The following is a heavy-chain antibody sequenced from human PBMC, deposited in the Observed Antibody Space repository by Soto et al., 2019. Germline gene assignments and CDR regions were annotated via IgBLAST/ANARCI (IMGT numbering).Heavy chain of an antibody. Sequence: QVQLVQSGAEVKKPGASVKVSCKASGYTFTGYYMHWVRQAPGQGLEWMGWINPNSGGTNYAQKFQGRDTMTRDTSISTAYMELSRLRSDDTAVYYCARGIEYCSSTSCYGNWFDPWGQGTLVTVSS. J-gene: IGHJ5*02. V-gene: IGHV1-2*02. D-gene: IGHD2-2*01. CDR1: GYTFTGYY. CDR3: ARGIEYCSSTSCYGNWFDP. CDR2: INPNSGGT.